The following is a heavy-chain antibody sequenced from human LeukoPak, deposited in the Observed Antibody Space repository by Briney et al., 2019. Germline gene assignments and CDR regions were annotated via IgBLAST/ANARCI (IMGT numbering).Heavy chain of an antibody. CDR1: GFTFSSYG. V-gene: IGHV3-33*08. Sequence: PGKSLRLSCAASGFTFSSYGMHWVRQAPGKGLEWVAVIRYDGSNKYYADSVKGRFTISRDNSKNTLCLQMNSLRAEDTAVYYCAREKVIAAAGTKYYYYYGMDVWGQGTTVTVSS. CDR2: IRYDGSNK. D-gene: IGHD6-13*01. J-gene: IGHJ6*01. CDR3: AREKVIAAAGTKYYYYYGMDV.